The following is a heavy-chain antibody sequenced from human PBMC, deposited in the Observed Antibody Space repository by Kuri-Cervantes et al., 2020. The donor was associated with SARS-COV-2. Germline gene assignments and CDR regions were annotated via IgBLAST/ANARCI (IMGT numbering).Heavy chain of an antibody. J-gene: IGHJ4*02. V-gene: IGHV4-34*01. D-gene: IGHD5-18*01. CDR2: INHSGST. CDR3: ARGYSLIDY. CDR1: GGSFSGYY. Sequence: SETLSLTCAVYGGSFSGYYWSWIRQPPGKGLEWIGEINHSGSTNYNPSLKSRVTTSVDTSKNQFSLKLSSVTAADTAVYYCARGYSLIDYWGQGTLVTVSS.